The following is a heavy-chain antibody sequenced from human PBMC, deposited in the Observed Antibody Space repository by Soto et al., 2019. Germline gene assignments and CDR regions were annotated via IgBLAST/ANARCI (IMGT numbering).Heavy chain of an antibody. D-gene: IGHD4-17*01. J-gene: IGHJ4*02. CDR3: ARGNKNYGAHYFDY. CDR2: IYYSGST. V-gene: IGHV4-39*01. CDR1: GGSISSSSYY. Sequence: PSETLSLTCTVSGGSISSSSYYWGWIRQPPGKGLEWIGSIYYSGSTYYNPSLKSRVTISVDTSKNQFSLKLSSVTAADTAVYYCARGNKNYGAHYFDYWGQGPLVTVSS.